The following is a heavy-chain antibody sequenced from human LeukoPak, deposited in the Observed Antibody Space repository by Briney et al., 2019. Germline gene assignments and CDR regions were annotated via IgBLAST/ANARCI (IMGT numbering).Heavy chain of an antibody. V-gene: IGHV4-34*01. CDR1: GGSFSGYY. D-gene: IGHD4-23*01. CDR2: INHSGST. CDR3: ARGGGISGYYFDY. Sequence: SETLSLTCAVYGGSFSGYYWSWIRQPPGKGLEWIGEINHSGSTNYNPSVKSRVTISVDTSKNQFSLKLSCVTAADTAVYYCARGGGISGYYFDYWGQGTLVTVSS. J-gene: IGHJ4*02.